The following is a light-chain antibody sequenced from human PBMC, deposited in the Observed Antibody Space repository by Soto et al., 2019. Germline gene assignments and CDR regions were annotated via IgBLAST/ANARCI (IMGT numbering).Light chain of an antibody. CDR2: DVS. Sequence: QSALTQPRSVSGSPGQSVTISCTGTSSDVGGYNYVSWYQQHPGKAPKLMIYDVSKRPSGVPDRFSGSKSGNTASLTISGLQAEDEADYYCGSYAGSYTSVFGTGTQLTVL. CDR3: GSYAGSYTSV. V-gene: IGLV2-11*01. CDR1: SSDVGGYNY. J-gene: IGLJ7*01.